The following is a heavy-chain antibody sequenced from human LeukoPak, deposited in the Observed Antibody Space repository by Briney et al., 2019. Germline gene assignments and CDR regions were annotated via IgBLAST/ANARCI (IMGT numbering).Heavy chain of an antibody. V-gene: IGHV3-23*01. Sequence: GGSLRLSCAASGFTFSSYAMSWVRQAPGKGLEWVSAISGSGGSTYYADSVKGRFTISRDNSKNTLYLQMNSLRAEDTAVYYCAKDRETSCYACHSWFDPWGQGTLVTVSS. CDR1: GFTFSSYA. CDR2: ISGSGGST. CDR3: AKDRETSCYACHSWFDP. D-gene: IGHD2-2*01. J-gene: IGHJ5*02.